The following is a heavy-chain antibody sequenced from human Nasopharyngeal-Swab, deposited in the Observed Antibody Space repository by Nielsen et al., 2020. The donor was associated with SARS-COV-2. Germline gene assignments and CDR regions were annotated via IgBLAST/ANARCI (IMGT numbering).Heavy chain of an antibody. CDR2: IYYSGST. V-gene: IGHV4-39*01. CDR1: GGSISSSSYY. D-gene: IGHD6-19*01. Sequence: SDTLSPTFTVSGGSISSSSYYWGWIRQPPGKGLEWIGSIYYSGSTYYNPSLNSRVTISVDTTKNQFSLKPSSVTAADTAVYYCARHPHSSSGWPYYFDYWGQGTLVTVSS. J-gene: IGHJ4*02. CDR3: ARHPHSSSGWPYYFDY.